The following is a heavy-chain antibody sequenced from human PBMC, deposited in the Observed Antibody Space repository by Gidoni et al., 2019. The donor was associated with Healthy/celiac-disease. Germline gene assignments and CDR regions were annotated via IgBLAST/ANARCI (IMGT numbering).Heavy chain of an antibody. J-gene: IGHJ6*02. Sequence: QVQLVQSGAEVKKPGSSVKVSCKASGGTFSSYAISWVRQAPGQGLEWMGGIIPIFGTANYAQKFQGRVTITADESTSTAYMELSSLRSEDTAVYYCATLRFPLERELGYYGMDVWGQGTTVTVSS. CDR1: GGTFSSYA. CDR3: ATLRFPLERELGYYGMDV. V-gene: IGHV1-69*01. D-gene: IGHD3-3*01. CDR2: IIPIFGTA.